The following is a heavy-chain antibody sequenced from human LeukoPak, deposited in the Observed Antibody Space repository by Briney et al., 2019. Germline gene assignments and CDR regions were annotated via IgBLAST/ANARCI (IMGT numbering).Heavy chain of an antibody. Sequence: ASVKVSCKASGGTFSSYAISWVRQAPGRGLEWMGGIIPIFGTANYAQKFQGRVTITADESTSTAYMELSSLRSEDTAVYYCARVPYYGSGSFDIWGQGTMVTVSS. J-gene: IGHJ3*02. V-gene: IGHV1-69*13. CDR1: GGTFSSYA. D-gene: IGHD3-10*01. CDR2: IIPIFGTA. CDR3: ARVPYYGSGSFDI.